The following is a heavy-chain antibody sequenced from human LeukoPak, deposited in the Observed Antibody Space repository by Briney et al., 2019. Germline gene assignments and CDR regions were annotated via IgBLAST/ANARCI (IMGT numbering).Heavy chain of an antibody. D-gene: IGHD4-17*01. CDR3: ARSTPSVTSYYFDS. CDR2: FYTIGST. CDR1: GDSISRYY. J-gene: IGHJ4*02. Sequence: SETLSLTCTVSGDSISRYYWSWIRQPAGKGLEWIGRFYTIGSTNYNPSLKSRVTMSLDTSKNQFSLTLNSVTAADTAVYYCARSTPSVTSYYFDSWGQGTLVTVSS. V-gene: IGHV4-4*07.